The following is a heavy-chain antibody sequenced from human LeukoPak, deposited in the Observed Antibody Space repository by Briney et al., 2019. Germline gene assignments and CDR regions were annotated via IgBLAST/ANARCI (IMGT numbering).Heavy chain of an antibody. CDR1: GFPFSSYA. CDR2: ISYDGNNK. D-gene: IGHD3-3*01. CDR3: AREDFGMVYFDY. Sequence: SLRLSCAASGFPFSSYAMHWVRQAPGKGLEWVAVISYDGNNKYYADSVKGRFTISRDNSKNTLYLQMNSLRAEDTAVYYCAREDFGMVYFDYWGQGALVTVSS. J-gene: IGHJ4*02. V-gene: IGHV3-30*04.